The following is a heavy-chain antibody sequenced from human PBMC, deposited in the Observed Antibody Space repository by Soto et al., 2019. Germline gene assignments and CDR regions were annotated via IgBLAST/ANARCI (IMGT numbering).Heavy chain of an antibody. J-gene: IGHJ6*02. V-gene: IGHV5-10-1*01. CDR1: GYSFTSYW. CDR3: ARQGCSSTSCYTHYYYGMDV. CDR2: IDPSDSYT. D-gene: IGHD2-2*02. Sequence: GESLKISCXGSGYSFTSYWISWVRQMPGKGLEWMGRIDPSDSYTNYSPSFQGHVTISADKSISTAYLQWSSLKASDTAMYYCARQGCSSTSCYTHYYYGMDVWGQGTTVTVSS.